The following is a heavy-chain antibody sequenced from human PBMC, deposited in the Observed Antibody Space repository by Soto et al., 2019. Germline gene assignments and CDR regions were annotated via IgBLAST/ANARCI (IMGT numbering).Heavy chain of an antibody. CDR3: ASYGREMATIDVDY. J-gene: IGHJ4*02. CDR1: GGTFSSYA. Sequence: GASVKVSCKASGGTFSSYAISWVRQAPGQGLKWMGGIIPIFGTANYAQKFQGRVTITADESTSTAYMELSSLRSEDTAVYYCASYGREMATIDVDYWGQGTLVTVSS. CDR2: IIPIFGTA. V-gene: IGHV1-69*13. D-gene: IGHD5-12*01.